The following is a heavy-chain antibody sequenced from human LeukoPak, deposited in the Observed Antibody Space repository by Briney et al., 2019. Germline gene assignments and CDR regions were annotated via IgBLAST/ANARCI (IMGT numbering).Heavy chain of an antibody. V-gene: IGHV1-2*02. CDR2: INPNSGGT. J-gene: IGHJ6*03. CDR1: GYTFADYY. D-gene: IGHD1-26*01. CDR3: ARGVSGAYYYYYMDV. Sequence: ASVKVSCKASGYTFADYYMQWVRQAPGQGLEWMGWINPNSGGTNYAQKFQGRVTMTRDTSISTAYMEVSSLRSDDSAVYYCARGVSGAYYYYYMDVWGKGTTVTVSS.